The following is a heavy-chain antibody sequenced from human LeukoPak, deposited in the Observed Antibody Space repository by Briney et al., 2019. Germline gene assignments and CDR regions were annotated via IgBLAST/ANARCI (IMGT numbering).Heavy chain of an antibody. Sequence: ASVKVSCKASGYTFTSYYMHWVRQAPGQGLEWMGIINPSGGSTSYAQKFQGRVTMTRDMSTSTVYMELSSLRSEDTAVYYCARVRFDWLPQFGGFDYWGQGTLVTVSS. V-gene: IGHV1-46*01. CDR1: GYTFTSYY. D-gene: IGHD3-9*01. CDR3: ARVRFDWLPQFGGFDY. CDR2: INPSGGST. J-gene: IGHJ4*02.